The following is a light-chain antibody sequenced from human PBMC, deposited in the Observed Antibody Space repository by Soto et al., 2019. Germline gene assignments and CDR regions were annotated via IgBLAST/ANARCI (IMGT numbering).Light chain of an antibody. Sequence: QSALTQPASVSGSPGQSITISCAGTSSDVGASKYVSWYQQHPGKAPKLIIYEVNNRPSGVSNRFSGSKSGNTASLTISGLQSEDEGDYFCSSNISSASLRVFGGGTKLTVL. CDR1: SSDVGASKY. J-gene: IGLJ3*02. CDR3: SSNISSASLRV. CDR2: EVN. V-gene: IGLV2-14*01.